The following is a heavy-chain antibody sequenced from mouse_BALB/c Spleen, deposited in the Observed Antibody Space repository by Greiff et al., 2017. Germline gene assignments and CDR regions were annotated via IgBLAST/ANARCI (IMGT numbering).Heavy chain of an antibody. J-gene: IGHJ2*01. V-gene: IGHV14-1*02. Sequence: VQLQQSGAELVRPGALVKLSCKASGFNIKDYYMHWVKQRPEQGLEWIGRIDPANGNTKYDPKFQGKATITADTSSNTAYLQLSSLTSEDTAVYYCARRPYFDYWGQGTTLTVSS. CDR3: ARRPYFDY. CDR1: GFNIKDYY. CDR2: IDPANGNT.